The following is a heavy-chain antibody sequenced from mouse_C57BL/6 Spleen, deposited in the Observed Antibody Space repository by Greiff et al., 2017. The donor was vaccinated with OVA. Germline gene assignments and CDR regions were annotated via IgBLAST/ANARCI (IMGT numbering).Heavy chain of an antibody. Sequence: VKLVESGPELVKPGASVKISCKASGYSFTSYYIHWVKQRPGQGLEWIGWIYPGSGNTKYNEKFKGKATLTADTSSSTAYMQLSSLTSEDSAVYYCAREGTGFDYWGQGTTLTVSS. J-gene: IGHJ2*01. V-gene: IGHV1-66*01. CDR2: IYPGSGNT. CDR1: GYSFTSYY. CDR3: AREGTGFDY. D-gene: IGHD4-1*01.